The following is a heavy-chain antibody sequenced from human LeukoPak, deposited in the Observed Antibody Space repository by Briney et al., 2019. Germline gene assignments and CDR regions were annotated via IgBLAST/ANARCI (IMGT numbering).Heavy chain of an antibody. CDR1: SASISSSPYY. J-gene: IGHJ4*02. Sequence: SETLSLTCTVSSASISSSPYYWGWIRQSPGKGLEWIGSISYSGTTYYNPSLKSRVTISVDTSKNQFSLKLNSVTAADTAVYYCAANSADYNTLGSSYKVWGQGTLVTVSS. CDR3: AANSADYNTLGSSYKV. CDR2: ISYSGTT. V-gene: IGHV4-39*01. D-gene: IGHD3-10*01.